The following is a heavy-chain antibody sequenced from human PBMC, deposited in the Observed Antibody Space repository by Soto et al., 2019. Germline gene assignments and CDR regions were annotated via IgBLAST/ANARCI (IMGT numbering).Heavy chain of an antibody. CDR2: VYSSGST. D-gene: IGHD3-22*01. V-gene: IGHV4-59*01. CDR3: ARGYYDTSGYSNPFDY. J-gene: IGHJ4*02. CDR1: GGSISGYY. Sequence: QLQLQESGPGLVKPSETLSLTCTVSGGSISGYYWSWIRQPPGMGLEWIGYVYSSGSTNYNPSLKSRASLSMDTSKSQFSLTVSSVTAADTAVYFCARGYYDTSGYSNPFDYWGQGTLVTVSS.